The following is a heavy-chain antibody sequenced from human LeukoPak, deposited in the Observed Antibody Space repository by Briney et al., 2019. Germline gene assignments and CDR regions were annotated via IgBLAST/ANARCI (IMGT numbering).Heavy chain of an antibody. Sequence: GGSLRLSCAASGFTFSSYAMSWVRQAPGKGLEWVSAIGGSGGSTYYADSVKGRFTISRDNSKNTLYLQMNSLRAEDTAVYYCAKSGDSSGYLMWFDPWGQGTLVTVSS. V-gene: IGHV3-23*01. CDR2: IGGSGGST. J-gene: IGHJ5*02. D-gene: IGHD3-22*01. CDR1: GFTFSSYA. CDR3: AKSGDSSGYLMWFDP.